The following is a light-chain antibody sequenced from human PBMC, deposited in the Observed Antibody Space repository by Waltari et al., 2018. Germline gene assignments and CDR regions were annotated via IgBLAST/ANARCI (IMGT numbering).Light chain of an antibody. CDR2: GAS. CDR3: QHYVRLPAT. J-gene: IGKJ1*01. CDR1: QSVGKF. Sequence: EIVLTQSPGTLSLSPGERATLSCWASQSVGKFLAWYQQKPGQAPRLLSYGASSRAPGIPDRFSGSGSGTDVSLTINRLEPEDCAVYYCQHYVRLPATFGQGTKVEI. V-gene: IGKV3-20*01.